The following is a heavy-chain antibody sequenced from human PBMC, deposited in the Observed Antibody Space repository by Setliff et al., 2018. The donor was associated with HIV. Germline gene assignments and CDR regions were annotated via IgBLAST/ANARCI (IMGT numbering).Heavy chain of an antibody. D-gene: IGHD2-21*02. CDR2: INHSGST. CDR3: ARGRDSAGHDAYDI. V-gene: IGHV4-34*01. Sequence: SETLSLTCAVFGGSFSGYYWSWFRQPPGKGLEWIGEINHSGSTNYNLSLKSRVTISVDTSKNQFSLKLTSVTAADPAVYYCARGRDSAGHDAYDIWGQGTMFTVSS. J-gene: IGHJ3*02. CDR1: GGSFSGYY.